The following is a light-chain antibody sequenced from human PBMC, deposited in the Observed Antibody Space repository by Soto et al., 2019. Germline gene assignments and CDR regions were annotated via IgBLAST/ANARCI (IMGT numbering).Light chain of an antibody. CDR3: QQYNSDMYT. J-gene: IGKJ2*01. Sequence: EMVMTQSPATLSVSPGERATLSCRASQSVSSNLAWYQQKPGQAPRLLIYGASTRATGIPARFSGSGSGTEFTHTISSRQPEDSATYYCQQYNSDMYTFGQVTKLEIK. CDR2: GAS. V-gene: IGKV3-15*01. CDR1: QSVSSN.